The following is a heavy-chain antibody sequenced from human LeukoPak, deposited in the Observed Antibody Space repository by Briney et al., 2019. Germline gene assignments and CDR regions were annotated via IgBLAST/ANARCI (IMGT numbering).Heavy chain of an antibody. CDR2: IKSKTDGGTT. D-gene: IGHD3-22*01. J-gene: IGHJ4*02. Sequence: PGGSLRLSCAASGFTFSNAWMSWGRQAPGKGLEWVGRIKSKTDGGTTDYAAPVKGRFTISRDDSKNTLYLQMNSLKTEDTAVYYCTTEEIVVVDFDYWGQGTLVTVSS. CDR1: GFTFSNAW. CDR3: TTEEIVVVDFDY. V-gene: IGHV3-15*01.